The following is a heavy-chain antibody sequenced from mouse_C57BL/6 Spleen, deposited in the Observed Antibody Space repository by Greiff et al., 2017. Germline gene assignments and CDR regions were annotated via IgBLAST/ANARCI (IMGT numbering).Heavy chain of an antibody. J-gene: IGHJ4*01. CDR1: GFTFSSYA. V-gene: IGHV5-4*01. Sequence: EVKLVESGGGLVKSGGSLKLSCAASGFTFSSYAMSWVRQTPEKRLGWVATISEGGSYTYYPDNAKGRFTISRDNAKNNLYLQMNHLKSEDTAMYYCARDNGPHYYGSKGAMDYWGQGTSVTVSS. CDR3: ARDNGPHYYGSKGAMDY. CDR2: ISEGGSYT. D-gene: IGHD1-1*01.